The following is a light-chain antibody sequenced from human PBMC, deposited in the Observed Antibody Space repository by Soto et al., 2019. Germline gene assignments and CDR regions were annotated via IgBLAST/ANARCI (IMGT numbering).Light chain of an antibody. J-gene: IGKJ4*01. Sequence: EIVMTQSPATLSVSPGERATLSCRASQSVNSNFAWYRQKPGQAPRLLISDASTRATGVPARFSGSGSGTEFTLTISILQSEDSGIYYCQQDSFWPPITFGGGTKVEIK. CDR3: QQDSFWPPIT. CDR2: DAS. V-gene: IGKV3-15*01. CDR1: QSVNSN.